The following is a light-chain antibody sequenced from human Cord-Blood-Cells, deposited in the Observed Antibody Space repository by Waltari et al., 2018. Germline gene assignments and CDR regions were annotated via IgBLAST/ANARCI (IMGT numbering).Light chain of an antibody. CDR1: QGICNE. CDR3: LQHNSDPRT. J-gene: IGKJ1*01. Sequence: DIQMTQSPSPLSASVGDRVTITCRASQGICNELVWYQQKPGKAPKRLLYAASSLQSGVSLRFSGSGAGEEFTLTISSLQPEDFAIYDCLQHNSDPRTFGQGTKVEIK. CDR2: AAS. V-gene: IGKV1-17*01.